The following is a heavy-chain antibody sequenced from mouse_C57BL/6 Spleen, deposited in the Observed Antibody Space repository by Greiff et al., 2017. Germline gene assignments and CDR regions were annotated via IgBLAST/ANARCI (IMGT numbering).Heavy chain of an antibody. J-gene: IGHJ1*03. CDR2: ISDGGSYT. D-gene: IGHD1-1*01. CDR1: GFTFSSYA. CDR3: ARSITTVVAPYWYFDV. V-gene: IGHV5-4*03. Sequence: EVKLMESGGGLVKPGGSLKLSCAASGFTFSSYAMSWVRQTPEKRLEWVATISDGGSYTYYPDNVKGRFTISRDNAKNNLYLQMSHLKSEDTAMYYCARSITTVVAPYWYFDVWGTGTTVTVSS.